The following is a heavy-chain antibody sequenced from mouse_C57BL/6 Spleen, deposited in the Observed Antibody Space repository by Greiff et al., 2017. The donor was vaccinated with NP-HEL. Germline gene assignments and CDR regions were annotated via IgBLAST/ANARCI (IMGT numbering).Heavy chain of an antibody. Sequence: VQLQQPGAELVRPGTSVKLSCKASGYTFTSYWMHWVKQRPGQGLEWIGVIDPSDSYTNYNQKFKGKATLTVDTSSSTAYMQLSSLTSEDSAVYYCARKASEGYFDYWGQGTTLTVSS. CDR3: ARKASEGYFDY. V-gene: IGHV1-59*01. J-gene: IGHJ2*01. CDR1: GYTFTSYW. CDR2: IDPSDSYT. D-gene: IGHD3-1*01.